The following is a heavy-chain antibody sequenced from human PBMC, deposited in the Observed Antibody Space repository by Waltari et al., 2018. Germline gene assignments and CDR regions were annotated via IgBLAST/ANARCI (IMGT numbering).Heavy chain of an antibody. CDR1: GGSFRGYS. CDR3: ARLEDCSGGNCYSANNHPVDV. V-gene: IGHV4-34*01. Sequence: QVHLQQWGAGLFKPSETLSLPCAFDGGSFRGYSGSWLRQPPGTGLEWIGEINHAGNTNFNPSLKSRVVISEDTSKSQFYLKLTFVTAADTGVYYCARLEDCSGGNCYSANNHPVDVWGQGTSVTVSS. CDR2: INHAGNT. J-gene: IGHJ6*02. D-gene: IGHD2-15*01.